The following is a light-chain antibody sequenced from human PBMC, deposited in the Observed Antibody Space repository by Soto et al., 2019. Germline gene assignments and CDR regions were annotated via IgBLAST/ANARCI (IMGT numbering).Light chain of an antibody. CDR1: SGHSSYA. J-gene: IGLJ3*02. Sequence: QPVLTQSPSASASLGASVKLTCTLSSGHSSYAIAWHQQQPEKGPRYLMKLNNDGSHNKGDGIPDRFSGSSYGAERYLTISRLQSEDEADYYCQTWGTGFLVFGGGTKLTVL. V-gene: IGLV4-69*01. CDR2: LNNDGSH. CDR3: QTWGTGFLV.